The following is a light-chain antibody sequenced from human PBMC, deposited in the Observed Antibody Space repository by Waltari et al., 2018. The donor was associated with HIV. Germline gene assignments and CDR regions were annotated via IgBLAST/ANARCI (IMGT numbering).Light chain of an antibody. V-gene: IGKV1-12*01. CDR1: QNILNW. Sequence: DIQLTQSPSSVSASVGARVTITCRASQNILNWLAWYQKKPGRAPKLLIYSASDLQYGGPSRFSGSGSGTDFSLTISSLQPEDFATYYCQQANSFPRTFGQGTTVEI. J-gene: IGKJ1*01. CDR2: SAS. CDR3: QQANSFPRT.